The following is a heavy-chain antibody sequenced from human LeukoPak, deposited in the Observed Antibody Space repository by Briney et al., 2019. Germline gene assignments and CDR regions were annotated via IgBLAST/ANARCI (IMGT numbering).Heavy chain of an antibody. Sequence: SQTLSLTCAISADSVSSNSAAWNWLRQSPSRGLEWLGRTYYRSKWYNDYAVSVKSRITINPDTSKNQFSLQLNSVTPEDTAVYYCARAGYSSGWLTFDYWGQGTLVTVSS. V-gene: IGHV6-1*01. CDR2: TYYRSKWYN. CDR3: ARAGYSSGWLTFDY. CDR1: ADSVSSNSAA. D-gene: IGHD6-19*01. J-gene: IGHJ4*02.